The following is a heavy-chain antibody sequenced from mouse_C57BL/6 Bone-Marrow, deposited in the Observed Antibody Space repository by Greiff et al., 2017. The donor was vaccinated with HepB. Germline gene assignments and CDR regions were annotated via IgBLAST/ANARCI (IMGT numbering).Heavy chain of an antibody. D-gene: IGHD3-2*02. J-gene: IGHJ3*01. Sequence: EVQLVESGGDLVKPGGSLKLSCAASGFTFSSYGMSWVRQTPDKRLEWVATISSGGSYTYYPDSVKGRFTISRDKAKNTLYLQLSIMKSEDTAMYYCARPRDSSPLAYGGQGTLVTVSA. CDR1: GFTFSSYG. V-gene: IGHV5-6*01. CDR2: ISSGGSYT. CDR3: ARPRDSSPLAY.